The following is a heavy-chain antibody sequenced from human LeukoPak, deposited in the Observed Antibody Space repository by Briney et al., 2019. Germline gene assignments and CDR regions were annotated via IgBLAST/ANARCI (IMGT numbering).Heavy chain of an antibody. V-gene: IGHV4-39*01. CDR1: GGSISSSSYY. CDR2: IDYSGST. Sequence: PSETLSLTCTVSGGSISSSSYYWGWIRQPPGKGREGMGSIDYSGSTYYNPSLKSRVTISVDTSTKHFSLKLSSVPAADPAMYSCARHWGYMGSGSIYSYGMDVWGQGSTVTVSS. J-gene: IGHJ6*02. D-gene: IGHD3-10*01. CDR3: ARHWGYMGSGSIYSYGMDV.